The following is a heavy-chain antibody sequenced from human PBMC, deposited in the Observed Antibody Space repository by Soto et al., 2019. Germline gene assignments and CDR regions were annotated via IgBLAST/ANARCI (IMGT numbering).Heavy chain of an antibody. CDR2: INHSGNT. CDR3: ARVLYCGDTSCPLYYYYMDV. Sequence: QVPLQHGGAGLLQPAETMSLTCAVYGGSFSTYYWSWIRQPPGQGLEWIGAINHSGNTNYNPSLKSRVTISVDTSKNQFSLKLSSVTAADTAMYYCARVLYCGDTSCPLYYYYMDVCDKGITVTVSS. D-gene: IGHD2-2*01. V-gene: IGHV4-34*01. CDR1: GGSFSTYY. J-gene: IGHJ6*03.